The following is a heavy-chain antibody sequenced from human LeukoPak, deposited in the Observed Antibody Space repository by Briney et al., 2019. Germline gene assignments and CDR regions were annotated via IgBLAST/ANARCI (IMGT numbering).Heavy chain of an antibody. D-gene: IGHD3-10*01. CDR1: GFSFSSHG. Sequence: GGSLRLSCTASGFSFSSHGMHWVRQAPGKGLEWVAFIRYDGSNKYYADSVKGRFTISRDNAKNSLYLQMNSLRAEDTAVYYCARCGTMVRGAADYWGQGTLVTVSS. CDR3: ARCGTMVRGAADY. V-gene: IGHV3-30*02. CDR2: IRYDGSNK. J-gene: IGHJ4*02.